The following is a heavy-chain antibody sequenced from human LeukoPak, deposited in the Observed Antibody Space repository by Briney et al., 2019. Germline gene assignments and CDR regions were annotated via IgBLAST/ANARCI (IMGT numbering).Heavy chain of an antibody. J-gene: IGHJ4*02. D-gene: IGHD5-24*01. CDR2: ISWNSGSI. CDR1: GSTFDDYA. Sequence: GGSLRLSCAASGSTFDDYAMHWVRQAPGKGLEWISSISWNSGSIGYADSVKGRFTISRDNAKNSLYVQMNSLRTEDTALYYCAKGYRKGRWLPLDYWGQGTLVTVSS. CDR3: AKGYRKGRWLPLDY. V-gene: IGHV3-9*01.